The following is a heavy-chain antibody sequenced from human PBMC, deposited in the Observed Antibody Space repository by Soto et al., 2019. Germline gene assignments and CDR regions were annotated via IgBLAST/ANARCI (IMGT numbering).Heavy chain of an antibody. J-gene: IGHJ6*03. CDR2: ISFDGSNK. CDR3: AKSLGEGPHYYFYMDV. CDR1: GFTFSYYP. Sequence: QMQLVESGGGAVQPGRSLRLSCAASGFTFSYYPMHWVRQAPGKGLEWVAVISFDGSNKYYADSAKGRFTISRDKSTNTLYLQMNTLRADDSAVYYCAKSLGEGPHYYFYMDVWGKGTTVTVSS. V-gene: IGHV3-30*04.